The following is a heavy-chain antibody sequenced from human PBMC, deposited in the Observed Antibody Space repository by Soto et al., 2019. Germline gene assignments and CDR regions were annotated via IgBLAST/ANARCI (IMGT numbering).Heavy chain of an antibody. CDR1: GYSFSTYW. J-gene: IGHJ4*02. Sequence: PGESLKISCKASGYSFSTYWIAWVRQRPGKGLDWMGIIYPGDSDTRYSPSFQGQVTISVDNSIDPAYLEWTTLRASDSAMYYCARHSLATQPGDYWGQGTRVTVSS. CDR3: ARHSLATQPGDY. CDR2: IYPGDSDT. V-gene: IGHV5-51*01. D-gene: IGHD5-12*01.